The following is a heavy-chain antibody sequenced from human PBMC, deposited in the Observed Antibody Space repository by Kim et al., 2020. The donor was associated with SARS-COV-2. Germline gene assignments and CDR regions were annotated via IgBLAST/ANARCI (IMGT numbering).Heavy chain of an antibody. CDR1: GFTFSSYA. V-gene: IGHV3-23*01. D-gene: IGHD1-26*01. CDR3: TRAGASDY. CDR2: ISGGGGST. Sequence: GGSLRLSCAASGFTFSSYAMNWVRQAPGKGLEWVSVISGGGGSTSYADSVKGRFTISRDNSKNTAYLQMNSLRVEDTALYSGTRAGASDYWGQGTLVTV. J-gene: IGHJ4*02.